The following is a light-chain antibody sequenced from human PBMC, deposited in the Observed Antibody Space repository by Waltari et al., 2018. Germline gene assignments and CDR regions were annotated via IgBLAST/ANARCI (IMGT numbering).Light chain of an antibody. Sequence: EIVLTQSPGTLSLSPGERATLSCRASQSVGRTLAWYQQRPGKAPRLLMYGASIRAADIPDRFAGSGSGTDFSLTINRLEPEDFAVYYCQHYLRLPVSFGQGTKVEIK. CDR1: QSVGRT. CDR3: QHYLRLPVS. J-gene: IGKJ1*01. V-gene: IGKV3-20*01. CDR2: GAS.